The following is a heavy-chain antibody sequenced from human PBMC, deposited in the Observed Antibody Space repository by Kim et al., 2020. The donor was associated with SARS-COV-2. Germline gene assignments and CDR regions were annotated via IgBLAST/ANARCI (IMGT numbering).Heavy chain of an antibody. CDR3: ARDAFRELNSKYYYYGMDV. Sequence: GGSLRLSCAASGFTFSSYWMSWVRQAPGKGLEWVANIKQDGSEKYYVDSVKGRFTISRDNAKNSLYLQMNSLRAEDTAVYYCARDAFRELNSKYYYYGMDVWGQGTTVTVSS. J-gene: IGHJ6*02. CDR2: IKQDGSEK. D-gene: IGHD1-7*01. V-gene: IGHV3-7*03. CDR1: GFTFSSYW.